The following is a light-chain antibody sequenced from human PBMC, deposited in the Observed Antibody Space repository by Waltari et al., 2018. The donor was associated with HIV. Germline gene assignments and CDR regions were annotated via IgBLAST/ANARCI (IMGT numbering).Light chain of an antibody. CDR2: DVS. Sequence: QSALTQPRSVSGSPGQSVTISCTGTRRAVGGYNYVSWYQQHPGKAPKLMIYDVSKRPSGVPDRFSGSKSGNTASLTISGFQAEDEADYYCCSYAGSYTFGVFGTGTKVTVL. V-gene: IGLV2-11*01. J-gene: IGLJ1*01. CDR3: CSYAGSYTFGV. CDR1: RRAVGGYNY.